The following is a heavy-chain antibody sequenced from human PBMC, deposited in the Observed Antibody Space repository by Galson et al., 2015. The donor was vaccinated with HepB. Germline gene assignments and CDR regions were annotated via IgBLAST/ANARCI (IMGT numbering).Heavy chain of an antibody. V-gene: IGHV3-23*01. CDR3: AKDDRYWGSPSDY. J-gene: IGHJ4*02. D-gene: IGHD7-27*01. CDR1: VSTFSSYA. Sequence: SLRLSCAVSVSTFSSYAMSWVRQAPGKGLEWVSAISGSGRTTYYADSVKGRFTISRDNSKNTLYLQMNSLRADDTAVYYCAKDDRYWGSPSDYWGQGTLVTVSS. CDR2: ISGSGRTT.